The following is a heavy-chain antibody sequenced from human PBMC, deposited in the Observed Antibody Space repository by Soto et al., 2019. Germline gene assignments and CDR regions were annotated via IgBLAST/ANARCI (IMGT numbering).Heavy chain of an antibody. CDR3: AKGKSNSGWLLDS. CDR2: IGGSGGST. J-gene: IGHJ4*02. V-gene: IGHV3-23*01. CDR1: GFTFSTTV. D-gene: IGHD6-19*01. Sequence: PGGSLRVSCAASGFTFSTTVMSSVRQAPGKGLEWVSGIGGSGGSTYHADSVKGRFTISRDNSKNTLYLQMKTLRAEDTAIYYCAKGKSNSGWLLDSWGQGTLVTVSS.